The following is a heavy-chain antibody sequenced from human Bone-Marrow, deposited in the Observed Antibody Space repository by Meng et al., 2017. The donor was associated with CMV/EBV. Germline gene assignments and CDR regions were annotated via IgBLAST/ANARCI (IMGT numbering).Heavy chain of an antibody. J-gene: IGHJ4*02. Sequence: CAASGFTFGTYAMNWVRQAPGKGLEWVSSIGSGGGNTFYADSVKGRFTISRDNSKNTLYLQMNSLRVEDTAIYYCAKLVLTGTPFDYWGRGTLVTVSS. D-gene: IGHD2-15*01. CDR1: GFTFGTYA. V-gene: IGHV3-23*01. CDR3: AKLVLTGTPFDY. CDR2: IGSGGGNT.